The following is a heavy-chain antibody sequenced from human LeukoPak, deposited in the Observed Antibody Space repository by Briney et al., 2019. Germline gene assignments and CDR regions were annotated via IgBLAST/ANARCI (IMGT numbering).Heavy chain of an antibody. J-gene: IGHJ5*02. V-gene: IGHV1-69-2*01. CDR2: VDPEDGET. Sequence: ASVKISCKASGYTFTDYYMHWVQQAPGKGLEWMGRVDPEDGETIYVEKFQGRVTINADTFTDTADMELSSLRPQDTAVYYCTTEKQQLVYNWFAPWGPGTLVTVSS. CDR1: GYTFTDYY. CDR3: TTEKQQLVYNWFAP. D-gene: IGHD6-13*01.